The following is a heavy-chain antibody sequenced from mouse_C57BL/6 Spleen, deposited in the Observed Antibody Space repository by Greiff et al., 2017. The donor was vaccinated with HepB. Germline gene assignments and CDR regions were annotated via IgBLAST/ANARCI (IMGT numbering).Heavy chain of an antibody. D-gene: IGHD2-1*01. CDR3: TIEAYGNYPAWFAY. Sequence: QVQLQQSGAELVRPGASVTLSCKASGYTFTDYEMHWVKQTPVHGLEWIGAIDPETGGTAYNQKFKGKAILTADKSSSTAYMELRSLTSEDSAVYYYTIEAYGNYPAWFAYWGQGTLVTVSA. V-gene: IGHV1-15*01. CDR1: GYTFTDYE. CDR2: IDPETGGT. J-gene: IGHJ3*01.